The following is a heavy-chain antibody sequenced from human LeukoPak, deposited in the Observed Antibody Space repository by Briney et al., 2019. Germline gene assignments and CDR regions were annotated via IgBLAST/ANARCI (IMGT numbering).Heavy chain of an antibody. CDR1: GFAFSSYE. V-gene: IGHV3-66*01. CDR3: ARDVGFIVGATPGAFDI. Sequence: GGSLRLSCAASGFAFSSYEMNWVRQAPGKGLEWGSVIYSGGSTYYADSVKGRFTISRDTPKNTLYLQMNSLRADDTAVYYCARDVGFIVGATPGAFDIWGQGTMVTVTS. J-gene: IGHJ3*02. CDR2: IYSGGST. D-gene: IGHD1-26*01.